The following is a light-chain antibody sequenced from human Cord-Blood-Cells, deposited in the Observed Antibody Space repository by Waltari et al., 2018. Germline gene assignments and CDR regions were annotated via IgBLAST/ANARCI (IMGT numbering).Light chain of an antibody. CDR1: QSLLHRNGYNY. Sequence: DIVMTQSPLSLPVTPGEPASISCRSSQSLLHRNGYNYLDCYLQKPGQSPQLLIYLGSNRASGVPDRFSGSGSGTDFTLKISRVEAEDVGVYYCMQALQTPWTFGQGTKVEIK. V-gene: IGKV2-28*01. J-gene: IGKJ1*01. CDR3: MQALQTPWT. CDR2: LGS.